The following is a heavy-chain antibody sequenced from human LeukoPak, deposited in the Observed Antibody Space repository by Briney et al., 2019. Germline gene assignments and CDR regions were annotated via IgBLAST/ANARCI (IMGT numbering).Heavy chain of an antibody. CDR1: GGSISSGGYY. D-gene: IGHD6-13*01. CDR2: IYHSGST. CDR3: ARDRPFYSSSWYWWFDP. V-gene: IGHV4-30-2*01. Sequence: KPSQTLSLTCTVSGGSISSGGYYWSWIRQPPGKGLEWIGYIYHSGSTYYNPSPKSRVTISVDTSKNQFSLKLSSVTAADTAVYYCARDRPFYSSSWYWWFDPWGQGTLVTVSS. J-gene: IGHJ5*02.